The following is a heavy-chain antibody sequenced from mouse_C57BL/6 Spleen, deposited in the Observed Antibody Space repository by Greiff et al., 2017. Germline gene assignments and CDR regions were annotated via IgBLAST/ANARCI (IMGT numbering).Heavy chain of an antibody. CDR1: GYTFTSYW. CDR2: IYPGSGST. J-gene: IGHJ1*03. CDR3: ARRYDYDWYFDV. Sequence: QVQLQQPGAELVKPGASVKMSCKASGYTFTSYWITWVKPRPGQGLEWIGDIYPGSGSTNYNEKFKSKATLTVDTSSSTAYMQLSSLTSEDSAVYYCARRYDYDWYFDVWGTGTTVTVSS. D-gene: IGHD2-4*01. V-gene: IGHV1-55*01.